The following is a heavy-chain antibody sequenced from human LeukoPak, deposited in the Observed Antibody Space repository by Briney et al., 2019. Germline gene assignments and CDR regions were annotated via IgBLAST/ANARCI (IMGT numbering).Heavy chain of an antibody. CDR3: AKDREGTIADYFDY. Sequence: GGSLRLSCAASGFTFSSYGMHWVRQAPGKGLEWVAVIWYDGSNKYYADSVKGRFTISRDNSKNTLYLQMNSLRGEDTAVYYCAKDREGTIADYFDYWGQGTLVTVSS. D-gene: IGHD1-7*01. CDR2: IWYDGSNK. CDR1: GFTFSSYG. J-gene: IGHJ4*02. V-gene: IGHV3-33*06.